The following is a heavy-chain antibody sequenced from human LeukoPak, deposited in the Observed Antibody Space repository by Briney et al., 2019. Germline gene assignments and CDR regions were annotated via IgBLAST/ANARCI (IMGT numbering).Heavy chain of an antibody. D-gene: IGHD5-18*01. CDR3: ARGFNTAMVTR. V-gene: IGHV4-34*01. J-gene: IGHJ4*02. Sequence: PSETLSLTCAVYGGSFSGYYWSWIRQPPGKGLEWIGEINHSGSTNYNPSLKSRVTISVDTSKNQLSLKLSSVTAADTAVYYCARGFNTAMVTRWGQGTLVTVSS. CDR2: INHSGST. CDR1: GGSFSGYY.